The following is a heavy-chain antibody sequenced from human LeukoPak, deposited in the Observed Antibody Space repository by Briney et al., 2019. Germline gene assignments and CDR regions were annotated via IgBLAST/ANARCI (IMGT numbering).Heavy chain of an antibody. CDR1: GESFSGYY. J-gene: IGHJ5*02. D-gene: IGHD3-9*01. Sequence: SSETLSLTCAVYGESFSGYYWSWIRQPPGKGLEWNEEINHSGSTNYNPSLKSRVTISVDTSKNQFSLKLSSVTAADTAVYYCARRWPRDILTGYYIDYFDPWGQGTLVTVSS. V-gene: IGHV4-34*01. CDR2: INHSGST. CDR3: ARRWPRDILTGYYIDYFDP.